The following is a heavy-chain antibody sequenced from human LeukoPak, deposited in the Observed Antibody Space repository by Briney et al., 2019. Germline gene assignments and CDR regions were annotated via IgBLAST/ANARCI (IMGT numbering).Heavy chain of an antibody. Sequence: GGSLRLSCAASGFTFSEYGLNWVRQAPGKGLEWVSYISPSSGTIYYADSVKGRVIISRDNAKNSLYLQMNSLRAEDTAVYYCARGARGYSYGYYFDPWGQGTLVTVSS. D-gene: IGHD5-18*01. CDR2: ISPSSGTI. CDR3: ARGARGYSYGYYFDP. V-gene: IGHV3-48*01. J-gene: IGHJ5*02. CDR1: GFTFSEYG.